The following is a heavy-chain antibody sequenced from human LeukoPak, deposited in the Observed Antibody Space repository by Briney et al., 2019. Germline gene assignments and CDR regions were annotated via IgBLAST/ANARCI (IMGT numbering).Heavy chain of an antibody. V-gene: IGHV4-38-2*01. CDR2: IYHSGST. J-gene: IGHJ4*02. CDR3: ARHPLNLYFDY. CDR1: GYSIRSGYY. Sequence: PSETLSLTCAVSGYSIRSGYYWGRIRQPPGKGLEWIGSIYHSGSTYYNPSLKSRVTISVDTSKNQFSLKLSSVTAADTAVYYCARHPLNLYFDYWGQGTLVTVSS.